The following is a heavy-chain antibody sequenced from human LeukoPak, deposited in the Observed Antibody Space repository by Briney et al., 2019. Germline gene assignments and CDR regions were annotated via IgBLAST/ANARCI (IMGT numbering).Heavy chain of an antibody. CDR1: GFTFSRNA. J-gene: IGHJ4*02. CDR2: ISSSSNYV. Sequence: GGSLRLSCAASGFTFSRNAMNWVRQAPGKGLEWVSFISSSSNYVSYADSVKGRFTISRDNAKNSLYLQMNSLRAEDTAVYYCARPLDSSNNYFDYWGQGTLVTVSA. CDR3: ARPLDSSNNYFDY. V-gene: IGHV3-21*01. D-gene: IGHD6-13*01.